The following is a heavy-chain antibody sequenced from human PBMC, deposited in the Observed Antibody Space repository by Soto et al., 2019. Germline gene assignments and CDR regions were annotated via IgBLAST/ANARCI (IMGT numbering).Heavy chain of an antibody. CDR3: VRDRDLYRDMVHADL. CDR2: ISSSSSTI. CDR1: GFTFSSYS. J-gene: IGHJ4*01. V-gene: IGHV3-48*02. Sequence: HPGGSLRLSCAASGFTFSSYSMNWVRQAPGKGLEWVSYISSSSSTIYYADSVRGRFTISADNAENSVFLQMNSLRDEDTAVYFCVRDRDLYRDMVHADLWGQGTLVTVSS. D-gene: IGHD1-26*01.